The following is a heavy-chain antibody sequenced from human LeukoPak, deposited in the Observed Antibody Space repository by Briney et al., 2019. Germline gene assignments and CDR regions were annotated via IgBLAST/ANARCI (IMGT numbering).Heavy chain of an antibody. CDR2: IRYDGTTK. CDR3: ASGGGYCSSGSCYPSVAYYFDY. J-gene: IGHJ4*02. V-gene: IGHV3-30*02. CDR1: EFTFSSFG. D-gene: IGHD2-15*01. Sequence: GGSLRLSCAASEFTFSSFGMHWVRQAPGKGLQWVAFIRYDGTTKYYTDSVKGRFTISRDNSKNTMYLQMNSLRAEDTAVYYCASGGGYCSSGSCYPSVAYYFDYWGQGTLVTVSS.